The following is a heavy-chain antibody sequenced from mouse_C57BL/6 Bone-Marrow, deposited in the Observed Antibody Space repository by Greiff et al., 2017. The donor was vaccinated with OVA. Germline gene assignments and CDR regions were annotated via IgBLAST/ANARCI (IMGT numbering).Heavy chain of an antibody. D-gene: IGHD2-4*01. Sequence: QVQLQQSGAELVMPGASVKLSCKASGYTFTSYWMHWVKQRPGQGLEWIGEIDPSDSYTNYNQKFKGKSTLTVDKSSSTAYMQLSSLTSEDSAVYYCARHDYYYFDYWGQGTTLTVSS. CDR1: GYTFTSYW. CDR2: IDPSDSYT. CDR3: ARHDYYYFDY. J-gene: IGHJ2*01. V-gene: IGHV1-69*01.